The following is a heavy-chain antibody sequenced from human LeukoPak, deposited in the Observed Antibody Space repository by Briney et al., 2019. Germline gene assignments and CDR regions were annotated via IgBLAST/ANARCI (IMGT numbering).Heavy chain of an antibody. J-gene: IGHJ4*02. CDR2: INRRGHT. Sequence: GGSLRLSCAASGFTFDRFTIHWVRQAPGKGLEWVSLINRRGHTFYADSVKGRFTISRDNSRNSVFLQMNSLRPEDTALYHCAKEVDCPSDCLFFHSWGQGTLVTVSS. CDR3: AKEVDCPSDCLFFHS. CDR1: GFTFDRFT. D-gene: IGHD2-21*02. V-gene: IGHV3-43*01.